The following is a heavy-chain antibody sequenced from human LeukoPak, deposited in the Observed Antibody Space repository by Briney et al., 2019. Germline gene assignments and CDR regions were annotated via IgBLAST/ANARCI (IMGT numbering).Heavy chain of an antibody. V-gene: IGHV3-23*01. CDR2: ISSSGVTT. D-gene: IGHD5-18*01. Sequence: GGSLRLSCAASGFTVSSNYMSWVRQAPEQGLEWVSGISSSGVTTYYADSVKGWFTISRDNSKNTLYLQMNGLRAEDTAVYYCAKDRSDTDMVYVFDYWGQGALVTVSS. J-gene: IGHJ4*02. CDR3: AKDRSDTDMVYVFDY. CDR1: GFTVSSNY.